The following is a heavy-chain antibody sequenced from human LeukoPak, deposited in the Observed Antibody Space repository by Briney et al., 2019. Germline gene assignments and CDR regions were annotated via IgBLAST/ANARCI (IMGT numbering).Heavy chain of an antibody. CDR2: IYPGDSDT. CDR3: ARLPRAYDYVWGSYRYSPYFDY. Sequence: GESLKISCKGSGYDFTSYWIGWVRQQSAKGLEWMGIIYPGDSDTRYSPSFQGQVTISADKSISTAYLQWSSLKASDTAMYYCARLPRAYDYVWGSYRYSPYFDYWGQGTLVTVSS. V-gene: IGHV5-51*01. CDR1: GYDFTSYW. D-gene: IGHD3-16*02. J-gene: IGHJ4*02.